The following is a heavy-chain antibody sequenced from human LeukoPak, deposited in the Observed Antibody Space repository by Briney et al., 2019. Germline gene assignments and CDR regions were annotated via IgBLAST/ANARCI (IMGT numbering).Heavy chain of an antibody. V-gene: IGHV4-59*01. D-gene: IGHD3-22*01. J-gene: IGHJ4*02. Sequence: SETLSLTCTVSGGSISRYYWSWIRQPPGKGLKWIGYIYYSGGTNYNPSLKSRVTISVDTSKNQFSLRLTSVTAADMAVYYCARAGSSGYSVDYWGQGTLVTVSS. CDR2: IYYSGGT. CDR3: ARAGSSGYSVDY. CDR1: GGSISRYY.